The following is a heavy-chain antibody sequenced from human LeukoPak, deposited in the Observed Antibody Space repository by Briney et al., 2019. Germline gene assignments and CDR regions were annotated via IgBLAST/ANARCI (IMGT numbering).Heavy chain of an antibody. CDR2: IWHDGSNK. CDR3: ARGITIFGVVTRPDY. V-gene: IGHV3-33*01. Sequence: GRSLRLSCAASGFTFSSYGMHWVRQAPGKGLEWVAVIWHDGSNKYYADSVKGRFAISRDNSKNTLYLQMNSLRAEDTAVYSCARGITIFGVVTRPDYWGQGTLVTVSS. CDR1: GFTFSSYG. D-gene: IGHD3-3*01. J-gene: IGHJ4*02.